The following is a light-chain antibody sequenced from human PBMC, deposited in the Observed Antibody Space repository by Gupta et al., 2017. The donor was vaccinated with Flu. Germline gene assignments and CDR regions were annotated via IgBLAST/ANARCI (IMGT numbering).Light chain of an antibody. J-gene: IGLJ3*02. CDR1: SSNIGAGYD. Sequence: QSVLTQPPSMSGAPGQRVTVSCTGSSSNIGAGYDVHWYQQLPGTAPKLLIYGNINRPSGVPDRFSGSKSGTSVSLAITGLQAEDEADYYCQSYDSSLTDWVFGGGTKLTVL. CDR3: QSYDSSLTDWV. CDR2: GNI. V-gene: IGLV1-40*01.